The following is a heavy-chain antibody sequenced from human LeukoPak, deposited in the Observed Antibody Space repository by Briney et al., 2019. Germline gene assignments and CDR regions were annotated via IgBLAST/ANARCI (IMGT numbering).Heavy chain of an antibody. CDR3: AKTRSWYYFDY. D-gene: IGHD6-13*01. CDR1: GFTFSSYG. CDR2: ISGSGGST. Sequence: GGSLRLSCAASGFTFSSYGMSWVRQAPGKGLEWASVISGSGGSTYYAESVKGRFTISRDKSKNTLYLQMNSLRAEDTAVYYCAKTRSWYYFDYWGQGTLVTVSS. J-gene: IGHJ4*02. V-gene: IGHV3-23*01.